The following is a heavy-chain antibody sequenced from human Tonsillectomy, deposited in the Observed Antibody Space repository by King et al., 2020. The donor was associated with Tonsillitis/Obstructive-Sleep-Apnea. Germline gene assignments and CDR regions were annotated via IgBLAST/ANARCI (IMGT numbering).Heavy chain of an antibody. D-gene: IGHD2-8*02. Sequence: VQLVESGGGLVQPGGSLRLSCAASGFTFRRYWMNWVRQAPGKGLEWVANIKHDASEKDYVDSVKGRFTISRDNAKNSLYLQMNSLRVEDTAVYYCARDHILDYWGQGTRVTVSS. CDR1: GFTFRRYW. V-gene: IGHV3-7*04. CDR3: ARDHILDY. J-gene: IGHJ4*02. CDR2: IKHDASEK.